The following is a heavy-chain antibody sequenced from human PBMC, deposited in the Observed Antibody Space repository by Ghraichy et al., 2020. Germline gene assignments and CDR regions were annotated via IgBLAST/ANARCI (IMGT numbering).Heavy chain of an antibody. CDR3: ARGGEARYCSGGSCYPRGDMDA. Sequence: GGSLRLSCAASGFTFSSYGMHWVRQAPGKGLEWVAVIWYDGSNKYYADSVKGRFTISRDNSKNTLYLQMNSLRAEDTAVYYCARGGEARYCSGGSCYPRGDMDAWGQGTTVTVSS. D-gene: IGHD2-15*01. V-gene: IGHV3-33*01. CDR2: IWYDGSNK. CDR1: GFTFSSYG. J-gene: IGHJ6*02.